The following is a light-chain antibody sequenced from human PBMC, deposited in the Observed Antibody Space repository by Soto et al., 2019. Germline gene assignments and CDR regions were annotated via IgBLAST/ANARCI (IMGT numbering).Light chain of an antibody. CDR3: QAWDSSTVV. Sequence: SYELTQPPSGSVSPGQTASITCSGDKLGDKYACWYQQKPGQSPVLVIYQDSKRPSGIPERFSGSNSGTTATLTLSGTQAMDEADYYCQAWDSSTVVFGGGTKLTVL. J-gene: IGLJ2*01. CDR2: QDS. V-gene: IGLV3-1*01. CDR1: KLGDKY.